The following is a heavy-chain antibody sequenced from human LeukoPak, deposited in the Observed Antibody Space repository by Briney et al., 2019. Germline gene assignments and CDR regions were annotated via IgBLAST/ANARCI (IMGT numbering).Heavy chain of an antibody. J-gene: IGHJ4*02. D-gene: IGHD4-17*01. CDR3: ARGDDHDYGDLYFDY. CDR1: GASMSGLS. V-gene: IGHV4-59*11. Sequence: SETLSLTCTVSGASMSGLSWSWIRQAPGKGLEWIGFVQPGGSTNYNPSLQSRVTISLDTSKNQFSLRVSSVTAADTAVYYCARGDDHDYGDLYFDYWGQGTLVTVSS. CDR2: VQPGGST.